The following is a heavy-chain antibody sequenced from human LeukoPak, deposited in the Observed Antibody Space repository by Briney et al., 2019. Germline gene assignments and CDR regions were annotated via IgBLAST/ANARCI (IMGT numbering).Heavy chain of an antibody. V-gene: IGHV3-66*01. J-gene: IGHJ4*02. D-gene: IGHD1-26*01. CDR3: ARDWANSGSYFYY. CDR1: GFTVSSNY. Sequence: PGGSLRLSCAASGFTVSSNYMSWVRQAPGKGLEWVSVIYSGGSTYYADSVKGRFTISRDNSKNTLYLQMNSLRAEDTAVYYCARDWANSGSYFYYRGQGTLVTVSS. CDR2: IYSGGST.